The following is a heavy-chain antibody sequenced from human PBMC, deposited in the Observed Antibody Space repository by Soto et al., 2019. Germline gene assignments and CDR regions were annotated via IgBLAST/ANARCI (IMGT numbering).Heavy chain of an antibody. CDR2: IKSKTDGGTT. CDR3: TTALRVDYDFWSGYPYGMDV. V-gene: IGHV3-15*07. Sequence: GGSLRLSFAASCFTFSNAWMNWVRQAPGKGVEWVGRIKSKTDGGTTDYAAPVKGRFTISRDDSKNTLYLQMNSLKTEDTAVYYCTTALRVDYDFWSGYPYGMDVWGQGTTVTVSS. D-gene: IGHD3-3*01. CDR1: CFTFSNAW. J-gene: IGHJ6*02.